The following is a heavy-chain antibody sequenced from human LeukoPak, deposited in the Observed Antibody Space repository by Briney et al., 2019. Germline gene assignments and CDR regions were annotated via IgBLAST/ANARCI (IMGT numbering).Heavy chain of an antibody. D-gene: IGHD2-15*01. CDR1: GYTFTSYA. J-gene: IGHJ6*03. Sequence: ASVKASCKASGYTFTSYAMNWVRQAPGQGLEWMGWINTNTGNPTYAQGFTGRFVFSLDTSVSTAYLQISSLKAEDTAVYYCARDYCSGGSCYNYYYMDVWGKGTTVTVSS. CDR3: ARDYCSGGSCYNYYYMDV. CDR2: INTNTGNP. V-gene: IGHV7-4-1*02.